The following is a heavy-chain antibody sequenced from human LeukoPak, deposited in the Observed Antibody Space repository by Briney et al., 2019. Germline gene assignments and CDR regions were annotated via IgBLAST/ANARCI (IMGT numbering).Heavy chain of an antibody. CDR2: MNPNSGVT. V-gene: IGHV1-2*02. CDR3: TRGAGTSWFDY. J-gene: IGHJ4*02. Sequence: ASVKVSCKPSGYTFTVNYLHWVRQAPGQGLEWVGWMNPNSGVTVYAQNFQGRVTITRDTSISTAYMEPSSLTSDDTAVYYCTRGAGTSWFDYWGQGSLVTVSS. CDR1: GYTFTVNY. D-gene: IGHD2-2*01.